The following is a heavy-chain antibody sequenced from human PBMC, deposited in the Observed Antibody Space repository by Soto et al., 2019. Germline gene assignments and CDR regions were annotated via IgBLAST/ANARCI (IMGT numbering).Heavy chain of an antibody. D-gene: IGHD3-22*01. V-gene: IGHV3-33*01. CDR3: ARDPPYYYDSSGYAFDY. CDR2: IWYDGSNK. J-gene: IGHJ4*02. CDR1: GFTFSSYG. Sequence: LRLSCAASGFTFSSYGMHWVRQAPGKGLEWVAGIWYDGSNKYYADSVKGRFNISRDNSKNTPYLQMNSLRAEDTAVYYCARDPPYYYDSSGYAFDYWGQGTLVTVSS.